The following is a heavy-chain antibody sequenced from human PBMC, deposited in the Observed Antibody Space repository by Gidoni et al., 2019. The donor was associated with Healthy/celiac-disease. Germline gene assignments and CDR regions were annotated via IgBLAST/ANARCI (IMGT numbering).Heavy chain of an antibody. V-gene: IGHV3-30-3*01. D-gene: IGHD2-15*01. Sequence: QVQLVESGGGVVQPGRSLRLSCAASGFPFSSSAIHWVSQAQGKGLEWVAGISYDGSNKYYADSVKGRFTISRDNSKNTLYLQMNSLRAEDTAVYYCARVSYCSGGSCYSPYYYYYGMDVWGQGTTVTVSS. CDR3: ARVSYCSGGSCYSPYYYYYGMDV. CDR2: ISYDGSNK. CDR1: GFPFSSSA. J-gene: IGHJ6*02.